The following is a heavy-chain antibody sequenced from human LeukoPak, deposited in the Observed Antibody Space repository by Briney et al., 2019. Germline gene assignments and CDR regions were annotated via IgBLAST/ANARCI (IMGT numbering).Heavy chain of an antibody. CDR1: GFTFSNHA. Sequence: GGSLRLSCAVSGFTFSNHAMHWVRQAPGKGLEWVATIAYNGGSQNYVGSVKGRFTISKDNAKNTVYLQMNNLRAEDTAVYYCVSFYETNWGRGTLVTVSS. CDR2: IAYNGGSQ. CDR3: VSFYETN. V-gene: IGHV3-30*04. D-gene: IGHD2-2*01. J-gene: IGHJ4*02.